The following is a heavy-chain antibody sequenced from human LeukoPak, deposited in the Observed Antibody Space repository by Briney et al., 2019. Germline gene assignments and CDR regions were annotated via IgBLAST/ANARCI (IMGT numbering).Heavy chain of an antibody. CDR1: GFXFSSYG. V-gene: IGHV3-33*01. CDR3: ARSIAATGRALDY. Sequence: PGGSLRLSCAASGFXFSSYGIHWVRQAPGKGLEWVAIIWYDGSNKYYADSVKGRFTISRDNSKNTLYLQMNSLRAEDTAVYYCARSIAATGRALDYWGQGTMVTVPS. D-gene: IGHD6-13*01. CDR2: IWYDGSNK. J-gene: IGHJ4*02.